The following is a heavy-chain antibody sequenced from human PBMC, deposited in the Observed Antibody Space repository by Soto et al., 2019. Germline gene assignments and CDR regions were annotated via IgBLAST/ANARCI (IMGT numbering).Heavy chain of an antibody. Sequence: SETLSLTCTVSGGSISSYYWSWIRQPPGKGLEWIGYIYYSGSTNYNPSLKSRVTISVDTSKNQFSLKLSSVTAADTAVYYCARVSYYDIWSGYYFDYWGQGTLVTVSS. J-gene: IGHJ4*02. D-gene: IGHD3-3*01. V-gene: IGHV4-59*01. CDR1: GGSISSYY. CDR2: IYYSGST. CDR3: ARVSYYDIWSGYYFDY.